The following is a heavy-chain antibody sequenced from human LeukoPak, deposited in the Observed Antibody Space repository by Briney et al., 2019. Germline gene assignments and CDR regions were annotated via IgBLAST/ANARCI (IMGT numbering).Heavy chain of an antibody. J-gene: IGHJ3*02. CDR2: IYHSGST. CDR1: GFTFDDYG. D-gene: IGHD6-13*01. CDR3: ARGSYSSSWNDAFDI. Sequence: GSLRLSRAASGFTFDDYGMSWVRQPPGKGLEWIGEIYHSGSTNYNPSLKSRVTISVDKSKNQFSLKLSSVTAADTAVYYCARGSYSSSWNDAFDIWGQGTMVTVSS. V-gene: IGHV4-34*01.